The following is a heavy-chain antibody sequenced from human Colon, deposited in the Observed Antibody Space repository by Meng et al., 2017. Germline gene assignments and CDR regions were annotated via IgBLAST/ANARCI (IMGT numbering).Heavy chain of an antibody. J-gene: IGHJ4*02. Sequence: QVQLQESGPGVVKTSQTLSLTCTISGCSINSADYYWNWIRQSPGKGLEWLGYIHSSGNTYYTPSLKSRLTMSLDTSKNQFSLRLTSVTAADTAVYYCARNPVIPDARTFDFWGQGALVTVSS. CDR3: ARNPVIPDARTFDF. D-gene: IGHD2-2*01. CDR2: IHSSGNT. CDR1: GCSINSADYY. V-gene: IGHV4-30-4*01.